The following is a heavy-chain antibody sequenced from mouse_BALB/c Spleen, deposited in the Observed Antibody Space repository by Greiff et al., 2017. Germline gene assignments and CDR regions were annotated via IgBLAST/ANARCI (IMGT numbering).Heavy chain of an antibody. CDR3: TRSGGITTASRDLAY. CDR1: GYSFTSYW. V-gene: IGHV1-5*01. D-gene: IGHD1-2*01. CDR2: IYPGNSDT. J-gene: IGHJ3*01. Sequence: EVMLVESGTVLARPGASVKMSCKASGYSFTSYWMHWVKQRPGQGLEWIGAIYPGNSDTSYNQKFKGKAKLTAVTSASTAYMELSSLTNEDSAVYYCTRSGGITTASRDLAYWGQGTLVTVSA.